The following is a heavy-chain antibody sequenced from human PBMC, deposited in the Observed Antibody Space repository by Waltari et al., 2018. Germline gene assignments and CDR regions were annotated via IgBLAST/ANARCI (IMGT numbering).Heavy chain of an antibody. CDR3: ARDRRGGLRRYFDL. D-gene: IGHD4-17*01. CDR1: GGSISSYY. J-gene: IGHJ2*01. V-gene: IGHV4-59*01. Sequence: QVQLQESGPGLVKPSETLSLTCTVSGGSISSYYWSWIRQPPWTGLEWIGYIYYSGSTNYNPSLKRRVTISVDTSKNQFSLKLSSVTAADTAVYYCARDRRGGLRRYFDLWGRGTLVTVSS. CDR2: IYYSGST.